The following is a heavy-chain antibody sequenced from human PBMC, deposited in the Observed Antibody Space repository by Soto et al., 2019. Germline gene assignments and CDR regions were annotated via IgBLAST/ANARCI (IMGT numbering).Heavy chain of an antibody. CDR3: ARSPMALAGTALDY. CDR1: GYTFTSYY. V-gene: IGHV1-46*03. J-gene: IGHJ4*02. CDR2: LNPSGGTT. D-gene: IGHD6-19*01. Sequence: QVQLVQSGAEVKNPGASVKVSCKASGYTFTSYYMHWVRQAPGQGLEWMGILNPSGGTTIYAHNFQGRVTMTRDTSTSTVYMDLSSLRSEDTAVYYCARSPMALAGTALDYWGPGNLVTDSS.